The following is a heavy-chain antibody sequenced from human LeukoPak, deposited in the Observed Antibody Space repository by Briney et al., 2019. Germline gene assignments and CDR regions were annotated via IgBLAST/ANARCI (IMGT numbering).Heavy chain of an antibody. V-gene: IGHV3-23*01. J-gene: IGHJ4*02. Sequence: GGSLRLSCAASGFTFSSYAMSWVCQAPGKRLEWVSAISGSGGSTYYADSVKGRFTISRDNSKNTLYLQMNSLRAEDTAVYYCAKDLEDFWSGYYNPFFDYWGQGTLVTVSS. CDR1: GFTFSSYA. CDR2: ISGSGGST. D-gene: IGHD3-3*01. CDR3: AKDLEDFWSGYYNPFFDY.